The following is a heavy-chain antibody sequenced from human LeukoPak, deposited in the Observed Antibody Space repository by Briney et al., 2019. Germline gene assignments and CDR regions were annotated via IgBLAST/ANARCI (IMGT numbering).Heavy chain of an antibody. D-gene: IGHD4-17*01. CDR3: ARETLTTSRWFGP. CDR2: IYYSGST. J-gene: IGHJ5*02. V-gene: IGHV4-30-4*01. CDR1: GGSISSANYY. Sequence: SQTLSLTCTVSGGSISSANYYWSWIRQPPGKGLEWIGYIYYSGSTYYNPSLKSRVTISVDTSKNQFSLKLSSVTAADTAVYYCARETLTTSRWFGPWGQGTLVTVPS.